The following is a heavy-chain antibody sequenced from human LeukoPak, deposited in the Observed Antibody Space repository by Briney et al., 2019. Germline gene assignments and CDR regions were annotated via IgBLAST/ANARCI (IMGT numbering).Heavy chain of an antibody. J-gene: IGHJ4*02. D-gene: IGHD3-3*01. CDR3: ATFLDFDY. Sequence: PGGSLRLPCAASRFTFSSYGMHCVRQAPGTARGWVAFIRYDGSNKYYADSVKGRFTISRDNSKNTLYLQMNSLRAEDTSVYYCATFLDFDYWGQGTLVTVSS. CDR1: RFTFSSYG. V-gene: IGHV3-30*02. CDR2: IRYDGSNK.